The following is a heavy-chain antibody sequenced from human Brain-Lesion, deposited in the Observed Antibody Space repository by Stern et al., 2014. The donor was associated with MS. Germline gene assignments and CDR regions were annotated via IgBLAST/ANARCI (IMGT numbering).Heavy chain of an antibody. D-gene: IGHD2-2*01. V-gene: IGHV4-61*02. CDR1: GGSISSGGYY. CDR2: IFNSGRT. Sequence: QVPLVQSGPGLVKPSQTLSLSCTVSGGSISSGGYYWSWIRQPAGKGLELIGRIFNSGRTSYNPSLKSRVTLSKDNSKNQFSLRLNSMTAADTAVYYCARGRVVPGFQYYATDVWGQGTTVIVSS. J-gene: IGHJ6*02. CDR3: ARGRVVPGFQYYATDV.